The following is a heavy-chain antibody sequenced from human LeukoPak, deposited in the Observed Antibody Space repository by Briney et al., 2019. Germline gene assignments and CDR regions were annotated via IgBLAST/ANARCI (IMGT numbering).Heavy chain of an antibody. V-gene: IGHV4-59*01. D-gene: IGHD1-26*01. J-gene: IGHJ4*02. Sequence: PSETLSLTCTVSGGSISGYYWSWIRQPPGKGLEWIGYIFYSGSTNYNPSLKSRVTISVDTSKNQFSLKLSSVTAADTAVYYCVRGEWDLLFDYWGQGTLVTVSS. CDR1: GGSISGYY. CDR3: VRGEWDLLFDY. CDR2: IFYSGST.